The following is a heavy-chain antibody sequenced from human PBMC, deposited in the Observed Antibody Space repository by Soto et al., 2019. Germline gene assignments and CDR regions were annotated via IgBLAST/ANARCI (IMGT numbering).Heavy chain of an antibody. Sequence: QVQVVESGGGVVQPGRSLRLSCADSGFAFSSYAMQWVRQAPGKGLEWVGVISNDGSNKYYADSVKGRFTISRDNSKNTVSLQMNSLRDEDTAVYYCARAFLAGTGGDVWGQGTLVIVSS. V-gene: IGHV3-30-3*01. CDR3: ARAFLAGTGGDV. J-gene: IGHJ4*02. D-gene: IGHD6-19*01. CDR2: ISNDGSNK. CDR1: GFAFSSYA.